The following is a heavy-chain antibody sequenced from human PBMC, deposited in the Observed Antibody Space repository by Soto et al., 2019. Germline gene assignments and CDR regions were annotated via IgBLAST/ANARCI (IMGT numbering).Heavy chain of an antibody. CDR3: VRATVDYGMDV. CDR2: ISGSTTTI. J-gene: IGHJ6*02. Sequence: EVQLVESGGGLVQPGGSLRLSCAASGFTFSSYSVNWVRQAPGKGLEWISYISGSTTTIYYADSVKGRFTISRDKAKNSLYIQMNSLRDEDTAVYYCVRATVDYGMDVWGQGTTVTVSS. D-gene: IGHD4-4*01. CDR1: GFTFSSYS. V-gene: IGHV3-48*02.